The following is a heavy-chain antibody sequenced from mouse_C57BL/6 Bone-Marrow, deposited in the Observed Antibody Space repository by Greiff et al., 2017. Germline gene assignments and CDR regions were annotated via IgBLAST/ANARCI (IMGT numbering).Heavy chain of an antibody. CDR3: ARGWFLFAY. J-gene: IGHJ3*01. CDR1: GYTFTSYG. V-gene: IGHV1-81*01. Sequence: QVQLQQSGAELARPGASVKLSCKASGYTFTSYGISWVKQRTGQGLEWIGEIYPRSGNTYYNEKFKGKATLTEDKSSSTAYMELRSLTSEDSAVYFCARGWFLFAYWGQGTLVTVSA. CDR2: IYPRSGNT. D-gene: IGHD2-3*01.